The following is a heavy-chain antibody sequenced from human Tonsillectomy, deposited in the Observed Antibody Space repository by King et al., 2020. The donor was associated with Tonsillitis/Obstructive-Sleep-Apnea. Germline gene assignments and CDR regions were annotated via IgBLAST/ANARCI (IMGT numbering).Heavy chain of an antibody. J-gene: IGHJ3*02. CDR3: ARDRGGSSGWGDAFDI. Sequence: VQLQESGPGLVKPSETLSLTCTVSGGSISSYYWSWIRQPPGQRLEWMGWINAGNGNTKYSQKFQGRVTITRDTSASTAYMELSSLRSEDTAVYYCARDRGGSSGWGDAFDIWGQGTMVTVSS. CDR2: INAGNGNT. V-gene: IGHV1-3*01. CDR1: GGSISSYY. D-gene: IGHD6-19*01.